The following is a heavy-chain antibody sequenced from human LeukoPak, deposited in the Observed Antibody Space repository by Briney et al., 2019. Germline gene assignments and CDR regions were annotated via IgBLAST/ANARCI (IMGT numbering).Heavy chain of an antibody. CDR2: IYYSGST. CDR3: ASKKGGSYWHY. V-gene: IGHV4-39*07. J-gene: IGHJ4*02. CDR1: GGSISSSSYY. D-gene: IGHD1-26*01. Sequence: SETLSLTCTVSGGSISSSSYYWGWIRQPPGKGLEWIGSIYYSGSTYYNPSLKSRVTISVDTSKNQFSLKLSSVTAADTAVYYCASKKGGSYWHYWGQGTLVTVSS.